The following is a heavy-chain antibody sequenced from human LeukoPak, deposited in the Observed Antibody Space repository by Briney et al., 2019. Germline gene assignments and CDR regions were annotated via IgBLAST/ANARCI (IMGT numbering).Heavy chain of an antibody. CDR1: GGSLSSSSYY. J-gene: IGHJ4*02. D-gene: IGHD4-17*01. CDR3: ARDPTVTTFSDGDY. CDR2: IYYSGST. Sequence: PSETLSLTCTVSGGSLSSSSYYWGWIRQPPGKGLEWIGSIYYSGSTYYNPSRKSRVTISVDKSKNQFSLKLSSVTAADTAVYYCARDPTVTTFSDGDYWGQGTLVTVSS. V-gene: IGHV4-39*07.